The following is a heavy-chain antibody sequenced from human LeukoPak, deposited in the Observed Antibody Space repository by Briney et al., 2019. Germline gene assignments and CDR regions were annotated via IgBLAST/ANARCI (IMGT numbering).Heavy chain of an antibody. Sequence: GRSLRLSCAASGFTFSSYGMHWVRQAPGKGLEWVAVISYDGSNKYYADSVKGRFTISRDNSKNTLYLQMNSLRTEDTAIYYCAKEDVVVITIRYFQHWGQGTLATVSS. D-gene: IGHD3-22*01. J-gene: IGHJ1*01. CDR2: ISYDGSNK. CDR3: AKEDVVVITIRYFQH. V-gene: IGHV3-30*18. CDR1: GFTFSSYG.